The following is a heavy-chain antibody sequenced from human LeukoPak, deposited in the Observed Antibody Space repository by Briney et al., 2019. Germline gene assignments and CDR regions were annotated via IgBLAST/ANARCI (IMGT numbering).Heavy chain of an antibody. CDR2: IIHIVGTT. J-gene: IGHJ6*04. CDR1: GFTFSSYA. D-gene: IGHD2-15*01. CDR3: AGPGVVVAAHYGMDV. V-gene: IGHV1-69*06. Sequence: GGSVKVSCTASGFTFSSYAISWVRQDPGQGPEWMAGIIHIVGTTNYAQKFQGRVTITGDKSTSTAYMELSSLRSEDTAGYYCAGPGVVVAAHYGMDVWGKGTTVTVSS.